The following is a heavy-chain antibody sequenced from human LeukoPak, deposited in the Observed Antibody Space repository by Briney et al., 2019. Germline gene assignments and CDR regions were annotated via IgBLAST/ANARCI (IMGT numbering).Heavy chain of an antibody. D-gene: IGHD3-10*01. J-gene: IGHJ5*02. CDR2: INTDGSST. V-gene: IGHV3-74*01. CDR3: ARVTPRGWDWFDP. CDR1: GFTFSSYW. Sequence: GGSLRLSCAASGFTFSSYWMHWVRQAPGKGLVWVSRINTDGSSTSYADPVKGRFTISRDNAKNTLYLQMNSLRAEDTAVYYCARVTPRGWDWFDPWGQGTLVTVSS.